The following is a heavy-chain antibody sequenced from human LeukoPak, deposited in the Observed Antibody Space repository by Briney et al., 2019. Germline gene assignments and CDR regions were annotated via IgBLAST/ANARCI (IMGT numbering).Heavy chain of an antibody. V-gene: IGHV3-23*01. J-gene: IGHJ4*02. CDR3: ARDGAGLVPFDY. CDR1: GFTFSSYA. CDR2: MSGSGDDT. Sequence: GGSLRLSCAASGFTFSSYAMSWVRQAPGKGLEWVSFMSGSGDDTKYADSVKGRFIISRDKTKNTLYLQMKSLRAEDTAVYYCARDGAGLVPFDYWGQGTLVTVSS. D-gene: IGHD6-19*01.